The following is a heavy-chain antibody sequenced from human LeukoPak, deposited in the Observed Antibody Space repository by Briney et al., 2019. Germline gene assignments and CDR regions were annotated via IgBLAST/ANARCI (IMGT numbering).Heavy chain of an antibody. J-gene: IGHJ4*02. V-gene: IGHV4-34*01. CDR2: INHSGST. CDR3: ARVHPPFDYDSSGYYFGGVDY. D-gene: IGHD3-22*01. CDR1: GGSFSGYY. Sequence: PSETLSLTCAVYGGSFSGYYWSWIRRPPGKGLEWIGEINHSGSTNYNPSLKSRVTISVDTSKNQFPLKLSSVTAADTAVYYCARVHPPFDYDSSGYYFGGVDYWGQGTLVTVSS.